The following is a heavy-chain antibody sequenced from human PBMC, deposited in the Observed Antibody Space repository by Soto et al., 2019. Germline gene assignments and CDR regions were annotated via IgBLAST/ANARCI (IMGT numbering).Heavy chain of an antibody. V-gene: IGHV3-53*01. D-gene: IGHD3-9*01. CDR2: ISSGDKI. CDR3: ARDPGYYDILTGYQTSYNYGLDL. J-gene: IGHJ6*02. Sequence: GVLRLSCAASGLSVSANYMTWVRQAPGKGLEWVSLISSGDKIYYADSVKGRFAISRDSSRNTLYLQMNNLRVEDTAVYYCARDPGYYDILTGYQTSYNYGLDLWGQGTKVT. CDR1: GLSVSANY.